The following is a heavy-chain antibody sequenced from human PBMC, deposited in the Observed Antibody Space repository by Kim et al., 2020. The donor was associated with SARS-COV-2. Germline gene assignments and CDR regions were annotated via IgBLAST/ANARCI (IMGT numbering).Heavy chain of an antibody. Sequence: DSVKGRFTISRDNAKNSLYLQMNSLRAEDTAVYYCARDDPSYCGGDCLDYWGQGTLVTVSS. D-gene: IGHD2-21*02. V-gene: IGHV3-21*01. J-gene: IGHJ4*02. CDR3: ARDDPSYCGGDCLDY.